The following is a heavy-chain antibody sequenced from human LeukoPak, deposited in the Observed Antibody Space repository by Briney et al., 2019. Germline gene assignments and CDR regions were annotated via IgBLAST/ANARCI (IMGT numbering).Heavy chain of an antibody. CDR1: GYSFTSYW. V-gene: IGHV5-51*01. J-gene: IGHJ4*02. D-gene: IGHD1-26*01. Sequence: GESLKISCKGSGYSFTSYWIGWVRQMPGKGLEWMGIIYPGDSDTTYRPSFQGQVTISADRSISTAYLQWSSLKASDSAMYYCARHVPHGSFFYFDLWGRGTLVTVSS. CDR2: IYPGDSDT. CDR3: ARHVPHGSFFYFDL.